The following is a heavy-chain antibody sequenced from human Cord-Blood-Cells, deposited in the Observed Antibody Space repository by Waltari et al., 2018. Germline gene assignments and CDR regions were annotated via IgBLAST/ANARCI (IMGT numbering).Heavy chain of an antibody. D-gene: IGHD3-10*01. CDR3: ARDLDEDGSGSLAPFQH. J-gene: IGHJ1*01. Sequence: QVQLVQSGAAVKKHGSSVRVSCKAPGGTCSSHAISWVRPVPGQGLEWMGGIIPIVGTANYAQKCQGRVTLTADESTSTAYMELSSLRSEDTAVYYCARDLDEDGSGSLAPFQHWGQGTLVTVSS. CDR1: GGTCSSHA. CDR2: IIPIVGTA. V-gene: IGHV1-69*01.